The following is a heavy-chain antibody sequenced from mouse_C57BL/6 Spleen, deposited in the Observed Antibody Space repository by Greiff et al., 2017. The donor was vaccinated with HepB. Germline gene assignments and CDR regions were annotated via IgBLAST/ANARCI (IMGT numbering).Heavy chain of an antibody. CDR3: ASGYSNYEGFAY. J-gene: IGHJ3*01. CDR1: GYTFTDYY. V-gene: IGHV1-76*01. D-gene: IGHD2-5*01. CDR2: IYPGSGNT. Sequence: LVESGAELVRPGASVKLSCKASGYTFTDYYINWVKQRPGQGLEWIARIYPGSGNTYYNEKFKGKATLTAEKSSSTAYMQLSSLTSEDSAVYFCASGYSNYEGFAYWGQGTLVTVSA.